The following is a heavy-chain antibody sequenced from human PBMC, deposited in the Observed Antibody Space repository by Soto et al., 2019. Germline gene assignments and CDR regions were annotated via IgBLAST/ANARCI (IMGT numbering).Heavy chain of an antibody. D-gene: IGHD3-10*01. V-gene: IGHV4-34*01. CDR1: GGSFSGYY. J-gene: IGHJ4*02. Sequence: SETLSLTCAVYGGSFSGYYWSWIRQPPGKGLEWIGEINHSGSTNYNPSLKSRVTISVDTSKNQFSLKLSSVTAADTAIYYCARGYGRNFYYWGQGTLVTVSS. CDR2: INHSGST. CDR3: ARGYGRNFYY.